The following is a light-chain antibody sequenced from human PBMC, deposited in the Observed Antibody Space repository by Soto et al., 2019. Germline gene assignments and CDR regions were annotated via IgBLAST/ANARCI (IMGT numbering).Light chain of an antibody. Sequence: DIQMTQSPSVLSASVGDRVTITCRASQGVGTYLAWFQQKPGKVPKRLIFAATSLQGGVPTRFRGSGFGTEFTLTNSSLQPEDFATYYCLQHKTFLTFGGGTRVEIK. CDR3: LQHKTFLT. CDR1: QGVGTY. V-gene: IGKV1-17*03. CDR2: AAT. J-gene: IGKJ4*01.